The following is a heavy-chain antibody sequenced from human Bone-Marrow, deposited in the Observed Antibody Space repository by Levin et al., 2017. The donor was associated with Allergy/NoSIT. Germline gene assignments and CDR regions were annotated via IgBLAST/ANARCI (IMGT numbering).Heavy chain of an antibody. D-gene: IGHD3-10*01. Sequence: GGSLRLSCAGSGFIFSSYGMNWVRQAPGKGLEWVSGISGNIVNRYYADSVKGRFTVSRDNSQNTLYLQMNSLRVEDTAIYYCAKDRGFGSGTYGAFDFWGQGTMVTVSS. CDR1: GFIFSSYG. J-gene: IGHJ3*01. CDR2: ISGNIVNR. V-gene: IGHV3-23*01. CDR3: AKDRGFGSGTYGAFDF.